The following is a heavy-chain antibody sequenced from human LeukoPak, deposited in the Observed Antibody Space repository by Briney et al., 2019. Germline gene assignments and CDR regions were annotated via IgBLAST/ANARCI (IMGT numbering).Heavy chain of an antibody. J-gene: IGHJ4*02. CDR2: ISAYNGNT. D-gene: IGHD3-9*01. V-gene: IGHV1-18*01. Sequence: ASVKVSCKASGYTFTSYGISWVRQAPGQGLEWMGWISAYNGNTNYAQKLQGRVTMTTDTSTSTAYMELRSLRSDDTAVYYCAARATYYDILTGYALDYWGQGTLVTVSS. CDR3: AARATYYDILTGYALDY. CDR1: GYTFTSYG.